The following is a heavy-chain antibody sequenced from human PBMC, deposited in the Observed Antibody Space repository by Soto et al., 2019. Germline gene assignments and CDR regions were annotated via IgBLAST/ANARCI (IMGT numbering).Heavy chain of an antibody. V-gene: IGHV2-26*01. D-gene: IGHD2-15*01. J-gene: IGHJ4*02. CDR2: IFSNDEK. CDR1: GFSLSNARMG. CDR3: ARMIGGGSSPSDY. Sequence: QVTLKESGPVLVKPTETLTLTCTVSGFSLSNARMGVSWIRQPPGKALEWLAHIFSNDEKSYSTSLKSRLTISKDTSKSQVVLTMTNMDPVDTATYYCARMIGGGSSPSDYWGQGTLVTVSS.